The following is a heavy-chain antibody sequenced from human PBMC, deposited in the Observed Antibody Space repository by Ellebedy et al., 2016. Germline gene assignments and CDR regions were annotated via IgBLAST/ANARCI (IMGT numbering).Heavy chain of an antibody. V-gene: IGHV3-48*04. CDR1: GFTFSSYA. J-gene: IGHJ5*02. CDR3: ARDSGYDWLVDH. Sequence: GGSLRLXXAASGFTFSSYAMNWVRQAPGKGLEWVSYINSQINAMYYADSVRGRFTISRDNAKNSLYLQMSSLRAEDTAVYYCARDSGYDWLVDHWGQGTLVTVSS. D-gene: IGHD5-12*01. CDR2: INSQINAM.